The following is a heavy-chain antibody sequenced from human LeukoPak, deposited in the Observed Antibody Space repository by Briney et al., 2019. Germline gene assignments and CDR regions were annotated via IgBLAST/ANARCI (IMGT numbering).Heavy chain of an antibody. D-gene: IGHD1-26*01. CDR2: IYYTGST. V-gene: IGHV4-59*01. CDR3: ARDGISGSYYAEYFQY. CDR1: GGSISSYY. J-gene: IGHJ1*01. Sequence: SETLSLTCTVSGGSISSYYWSWIRQPPGKGLEWVGYIYYTGSTNYNPSLKSRVTISVDTSKNQFSLKLSSVTAADTAVYYCARDGISGSYYAEYFQYWGQGTLVTVSS.